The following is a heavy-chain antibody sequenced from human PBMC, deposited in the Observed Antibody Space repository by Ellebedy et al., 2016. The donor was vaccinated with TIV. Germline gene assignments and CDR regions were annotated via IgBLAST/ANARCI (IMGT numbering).Heavy chain of an antibody. D-gene: IGHD4-11*01. CDR2: TSSTSSRI. J-gene: IGHJ6*02. CDR3: AREGTTVTTYGVDV. Sequence: GESLKISCAASGFTVSRYNMNWVRQAPGKGLEWISYTSSTSSRIYYADSVKGRFTVSGDNAKNSLFLQMNSLSAEDTAAYYCAREGTTVTTYGVDVWGQGTTVTVSS. CDR1: GFTVSRYN. V-gene: IGHV3-48*04.